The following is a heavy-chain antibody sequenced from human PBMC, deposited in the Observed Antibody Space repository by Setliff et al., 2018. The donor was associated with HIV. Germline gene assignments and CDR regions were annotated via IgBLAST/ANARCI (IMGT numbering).Heavy chain of an antibody. D-gene: IGHD4-4*01. V-gene: IGHV4-28*01. CDR1: GDSMNTNDW. CDR3: ARTVPYSSNQDAFDI. J-gene: IGHJ3*02. Sequence: SETLSLTCAVSGDSMNTNDWWGWIRQPPGKGLAWIGYTSTSGKTYYNPSLNRRVTMSIDTSKNQLSLNLDSVTAVDTAVNYCARTVPYSSNQDAFDIWGQGTMVTVSS. CDR2: TSTSGKT.